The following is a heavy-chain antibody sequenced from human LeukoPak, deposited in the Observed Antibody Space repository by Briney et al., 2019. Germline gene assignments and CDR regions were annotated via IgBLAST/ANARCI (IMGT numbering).Heavy chain of an antibody. J-gene: IGHJ6*02. V-gene: IGHV3-21*01. CDR3: ARDWRYSSSSQYYFGMDV. CDR1: GFTFSSYA. Sequence: GGSLRLSCAASGFTFSSYAMSWVRQAPGKGLEWVSSISSNTKYIYYADSVKGRFTISRDNANNSLYLQMNSLRAEDTAVYYCARDWRYSSSSQYYFGMDVWGQGTTVTVSS. CDR2: ISSNTKYI. D-gene: IGHD6-6*01.